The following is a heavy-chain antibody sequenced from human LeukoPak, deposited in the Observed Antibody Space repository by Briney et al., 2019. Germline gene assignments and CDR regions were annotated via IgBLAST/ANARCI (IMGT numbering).Heavy chain of an antibody. D-gene: IGHD3-16*01. V-gene: IGHV1-69*04. Sequence: GASVKVSCKASGGTFSSYAISWVRQAPGQGLEWMGRIIPILGIANYAQKFQGRVTITADKSTSTAYMELRSLRSDDTAVYYCARVDTFGAFDIWGQGTMVTVSS. CDR2: IIPILGIA. J-gene: IGHJ3*02. CDR3: ARVDTFGAFDI. CDR1: GGTFSSYA.